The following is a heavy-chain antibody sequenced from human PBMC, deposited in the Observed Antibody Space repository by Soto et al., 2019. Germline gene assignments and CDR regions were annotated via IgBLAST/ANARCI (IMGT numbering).Heavy chain of an antibody. CDR2: IWYDGSNK. CDR1: GFTFSSYG. V-gene: IGHV3-33*01. CDR3: AGDGVDDNSFFDY. D-gene: IGHD3-3*01. Sequence: GGSLRLSCAASGFTFSSYGMHWVRQAPGKGLEWVAVIWYDGSNKYYADSVKGRFTISRDNSKNTLYLQMNSLRAEDTAVYYCAGDGVDDNSFFDYWGQGTLVTVSS. J-gene: IGHJ4*02.